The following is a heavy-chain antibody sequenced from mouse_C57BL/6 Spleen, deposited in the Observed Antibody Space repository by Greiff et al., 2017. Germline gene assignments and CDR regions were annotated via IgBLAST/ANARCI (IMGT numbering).Heavy chain of an antibody. CDR3: ARVSDYARFDY. Sequence: EVKLVESGGGLVKPGGSLKLSCAASGFTFSSYAMSWVRQTPDKRLEWVATISDGGSYTYYPDNVKGRFNSSRENAKNKLYLQMSHLKSEDTAMYYCARVSDYARFDYWGQGTTLTVSS. V-gene: IGHV5-4*03. CDR1: GFTFSSYA. J-gene: IGHJ2*01. CDR2: ISDGGSYT. D-gene: IGHD2-4*01.